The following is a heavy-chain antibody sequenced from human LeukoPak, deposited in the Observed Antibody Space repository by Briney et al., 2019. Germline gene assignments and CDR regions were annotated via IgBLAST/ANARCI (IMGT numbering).Heavy chain of an antibody. V-gene: IGHV3-20*01. CDR3: ARGREGRYCSSTSCSLNWFDP. CDR2: INWNGDST. CDR1: GFTFDDYG. J-gene: IGHJ5*02. Sequence: GGSLRLSCAASGFTFDDYGMSWVRQAPGKGLEWVSGINWNGDSTGYADSVKGRFTISRDNAKNSLYLQMNSLRAEDTALYHCARGREGRYCSSTSCSLNWFDPWGQGTLVTVSS. D-gene: IGHD2-2*01.